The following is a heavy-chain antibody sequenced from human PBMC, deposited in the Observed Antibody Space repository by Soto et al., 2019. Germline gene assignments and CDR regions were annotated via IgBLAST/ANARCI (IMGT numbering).Heavy chain of an antibody. J-gene: IGHJ4*02. Sequence: PSETLSLTCTVSCGSISSGDYYWSWIRQPPGKGLEWIGYIYYGGSTYYNPSLKSRVTISVDTSKNQFSLKLSSVTAADTAVYYCARAPGPPYFDYWGQGTLVTVSS. V-gene: IGHV4-30-4*01. CDR2: IYYGGST. CDR1: CGSISSGDYY. D-gene: IGHD3-10*01. CDR3: ARAPGPPYFDY.